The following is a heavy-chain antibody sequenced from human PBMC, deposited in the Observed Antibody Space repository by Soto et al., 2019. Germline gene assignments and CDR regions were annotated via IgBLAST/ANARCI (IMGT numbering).Heavy chain of an antibody. J-gene: IGHJ4*02. V-gene: IGHV3-23*01. Sequence: EVQLLESGGGLVQPGGSLRLSCAASGFTFNIYTMSWVRQAPGKGLEWVSGIGARGSDTYFPDSVKGRFTMSRDNAMDMVYLQMNSLRAEDTAVYFCAKGGTYHIGDFDSWGQGTLVTVSS. CDR3: AKGGTYHIGDFDS. CDR1: GFTFNIYT. D-gene: IGHD5-12*01. CDR2: IGARGSDT.